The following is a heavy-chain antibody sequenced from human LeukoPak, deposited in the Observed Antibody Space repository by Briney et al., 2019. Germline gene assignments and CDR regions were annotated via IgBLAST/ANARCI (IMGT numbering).Heavy chain of an antibody. Sequence: GGSLRLSCAASGFTVSSNYMSWVRQAPGKGLEWVSVIYSGGSTYYADSVKGRFTISRDNSKNTLYLQMNSLRAEDTAVYYCASGLLWFGETLGYWGQGTLVTVSS. CDR2: IYSGGST. D-gene: IGHD3-10*01. CDR3: ASGLLWFGETLGY. V-gene: IGHV3-53*01. J-gene: IGHJ4*02. CDR1: GFTVSSNY.